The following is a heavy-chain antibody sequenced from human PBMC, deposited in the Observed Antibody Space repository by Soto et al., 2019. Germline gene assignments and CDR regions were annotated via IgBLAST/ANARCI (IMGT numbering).Heavy chain of an antibody. CDR1: GGSISSGGYY. Sequence: SETLSLTCTVSGGSISSGGYYWSWIRQHPGKGLEWIGYIYYSGSTYYNPSLKSRVTISVDTSKNQFSLKLSSVTAADTAVYYCARGSNDWNSPGTPDYWGQGTLVTVPQ. CDR3: ARGSNDWNSPGTPDY. D-gene: IGHD1-7*01. V-gene: IGHV4-31*03. J-gene: IGHJ4*02. CDR2: IYYSGST.